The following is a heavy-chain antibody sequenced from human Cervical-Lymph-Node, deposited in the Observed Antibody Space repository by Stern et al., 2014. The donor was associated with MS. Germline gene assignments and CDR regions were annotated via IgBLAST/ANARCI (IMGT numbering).Heavy chain of an antibody. CDR3: ARCNVPRKAYSMDV. Sequence: QVQLVQSGGGLVKPGGSLRLSCGASGFTFSDYFMSWIRQAPGKGLEWVAYISRCGSNIHCAAAVKGRFTISRDNANISLYLQMHSLRAEDTAVYYCARCNVPRKAYSMDVWGQGTTVTVAS. V-gene: IGHV3-11*01. CDR2: ISRCGSNI. CDR1: GFTFSDYF. J-gene: IGHJ6*02. D-gene: IGHD2/OR15-2a*01.